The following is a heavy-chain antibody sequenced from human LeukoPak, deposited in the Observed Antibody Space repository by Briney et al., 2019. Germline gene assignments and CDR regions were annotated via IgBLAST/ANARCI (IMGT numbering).Heavy chain of an antibody. CDR2: IYYSGST. J-gene: IGHJ5*02. V-gene: IGHV4-39*07. Sequence: SETLSLTCTVSGGSISSSSYYWGWIRQPPGKGLEWIGSIYYSGSTYYNPSLKSRVTISVDTSKNQFSLKLSSVTAADTAVYYCARGTGTSIYWFDPWGQGTLVTVPS. CDR3: ARGTGTSIYWFDP. CDR1: GGSISSSSYY. D-gene: IGHD1-7*01.